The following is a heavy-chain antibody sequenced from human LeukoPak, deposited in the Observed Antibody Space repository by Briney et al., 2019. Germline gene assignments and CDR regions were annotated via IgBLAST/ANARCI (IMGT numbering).Heavy chain of an antibody. D-gene: IGHD4-17*01. J-gene: IGHJ4*02. Sequence: ASVKVSCKASGYTFTSYYMHWVRQAPGQGLEWMGIINPSGGSTSYAQKFQGRVTMTRDTSTSTVYMELSSLRSEDTAVYYCARVRDFGDYYQPNFDSWGQGTQVTVSS. CDR1: GYTFTSYY. V-gene: IGHV1-46*01. CDR3: ARVRDFGDYYQPNFDS. CDR2: INPSGGST.